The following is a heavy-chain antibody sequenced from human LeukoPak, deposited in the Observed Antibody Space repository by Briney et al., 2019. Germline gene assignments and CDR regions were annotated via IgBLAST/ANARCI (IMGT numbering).Heavy chain of an antibody. D-gene: IGHD1-26*01. CDR2: IYPGDSDT. Sequence: GESLKISCKGSGYSFTSYWIGWVRQMPGKGLEWMGIIYPGDSDTRYSPSFQGQVTISADKSISTAYLQWSSLKASDTAMYYCARKMVGATGPLPPPDAFDIWGQGTMVTVSS. V-gene: IGHV5-51*01. CDR1: GYSFTSYW. J-gene: IGHJ3*02. CDR3: ARKMVGATGPLPPPDAFDI.